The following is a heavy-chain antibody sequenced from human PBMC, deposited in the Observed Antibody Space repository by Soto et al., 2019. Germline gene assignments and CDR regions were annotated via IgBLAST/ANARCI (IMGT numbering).Heavy chain of an antibody. D-gene: IGHD3-10*01. CDR2: INHSGST. Sequence: SETLSLTCAVYGGSFSGYYWSWIRQPPGKGLEWIGEINHSGSTNYNPSLKSRVTISVDTSKNQFSLKLSSVTAADTAVYYCARGKLLWFGEFQKRKYYFDYWGQGTLVTVSS. J-gene: IGHJ4*02. V-gene: IGHV4-34*01. CDR3: ARGKLLWFGEFQKRKYYFDY. CDR1: GGSFSGYY.